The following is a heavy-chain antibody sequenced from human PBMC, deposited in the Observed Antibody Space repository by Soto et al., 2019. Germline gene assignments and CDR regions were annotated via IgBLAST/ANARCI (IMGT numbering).Heavy chain of an antibody. CDR3: ARDLGWAFDS. J-gene: IGHJ4*02. D-gene: IGHD6-19*01. Sequence: EVQLVESGGGSVQPGGSLRLSCAASGFTFSTFSMNWVRQAPGRGLEWISYISSGGRPISYADSVKGRFTXXXXNAKXSLYLQMDSLTDEDTAVYYCARDLGWAFDSWGQGTLVTVSS. V-gene: IGHV3-48*02. CDR2: ISSGGRPI. CDR1: GFTFSTFS.